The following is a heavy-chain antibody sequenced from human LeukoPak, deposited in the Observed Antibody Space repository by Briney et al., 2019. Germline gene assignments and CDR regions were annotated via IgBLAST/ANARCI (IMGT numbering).Heavy chain of an antibody. CDR1: GFSFSSYW. CDR2: IKHDGSEK. CDR3: ARVTSRDPLHY. J-gene: IGHJ4*02. D-gene: IGHD2-21*02. V-gene: IGHV3-7*03. Sequence: GRSLRLSCAASGFSFSSYWMSWVRQAPGKGLEWLANIKHDGSEKYYVGSVKGRFTISRDNAKNSLYLQMNSLRAEDTAFYYCARVTSRDPLHYWGQGTLVTVSS.